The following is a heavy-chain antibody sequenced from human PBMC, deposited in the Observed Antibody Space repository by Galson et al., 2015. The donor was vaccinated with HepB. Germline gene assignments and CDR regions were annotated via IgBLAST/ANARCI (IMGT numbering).Heavy chain of an antibody. J-gene: IGHJ4*02. CDR2: TRGSGTGT. CDR3: AKDSGLGGEDY. CDR1: GFTFSVYT. D-gene: IGHD3-16*01. Sequence: SLRLSCAASGFTFSVYTMNWVRQAPGKGLEWVSATRGSGTGTYYADSVKGRFTISRDDSKNTLFLQLNSLRAEDTAIYYCAKDSGLGGEDYWGQGILVTVSS. V-gene: IGHV3-23*01.